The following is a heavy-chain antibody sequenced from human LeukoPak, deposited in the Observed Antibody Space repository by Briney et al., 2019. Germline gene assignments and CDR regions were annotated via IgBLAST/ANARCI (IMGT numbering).Heavy chain of an antibody. Sequence: GGSLRLSCAASGFTFGYYGMNWVRQAPGKGLEWISYISSGSGTIYYADSAKGRFSISRDDAKSSLYLQVNSLRVEDTAVYYCARVASAWADDYWGQGALVTVSS. D-gene: IGHD6-19*01. CDR2: ISSGSGTI. CDR3: ARVASAWADDY. J-gene: IGHJ4*02. CDR1: GFTFGYYG. V-gene: IGHV3-48*01.